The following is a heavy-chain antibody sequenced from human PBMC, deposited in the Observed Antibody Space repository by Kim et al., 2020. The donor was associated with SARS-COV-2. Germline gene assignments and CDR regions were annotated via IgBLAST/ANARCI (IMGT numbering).Heavy chain of an antibody. CDR1: GVSVSSVSYY. CDR3: ARVAGYMYGQGVDWFDP. V-gene: IGHV4-61*01. D-gene: IGHD5-18*01. Sequence: SETLSLSCTVSGVSVSSVSYYWSWIRQPPGKGLEWIGHIQYSGSINYNPTLKSRFTISVATSKNQFSLKLSSVTAADTAVYYCARVAGYMYGQGVDWFDPWGQGTLVTVSS. CDR2: IQYSGSI. J-gene: IGHJ5*02.